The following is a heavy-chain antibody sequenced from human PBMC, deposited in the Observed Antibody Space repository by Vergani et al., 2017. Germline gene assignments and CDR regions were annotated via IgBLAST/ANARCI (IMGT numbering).Heavy chain of an antibody. CDR1: GYTFTSYY. CDR3: ASGKDWGDAFEL. Sequence: QVQLVQSGAEVKKPGASVRVSCKASGYTFTSYYMHWVRQAPGQGLEWMGIINPSGGRTSYAQKFQGRVTMTRDTSTRTVYMELSSLKSEDTAVYYCASGKDWGDAFELWGQGTTVTVSS. V-gene: IGHV1-46*01. CDR2: INPSGGRT. D-gene: IGHD3-10*01. J-gene: IGHJ3*01.